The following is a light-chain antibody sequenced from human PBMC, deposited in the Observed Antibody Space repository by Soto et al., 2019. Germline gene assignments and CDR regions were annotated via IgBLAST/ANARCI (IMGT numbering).Light chain of an antibody. CDR3: HQYNSWPRT. Sequence: EVVMTQSPATLSVSPGERATLSCWASQSVSSDFAWYQQKPGQAPRLLIYDASTRATGIPARFSGSGSGTEFTLTISSLQSEDIATYYCHQYNSWPRTFGQGTKVDNQ. J-gene: IGKJ1*01. V-gene: IGKV3-15*01. CDR1: QSVSSD. CDR2: DAS.